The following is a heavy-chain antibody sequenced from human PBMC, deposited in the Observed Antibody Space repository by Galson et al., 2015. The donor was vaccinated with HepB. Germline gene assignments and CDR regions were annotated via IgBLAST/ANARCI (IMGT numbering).Heavy chain of an antibody. CDR2: ISAYNGNT. CDR3: ARDGPDYGDYQIFDY. D-gene: IGHD4-17*01. V-gene: IGHV1-18*01. CDR1: GYTFTSYG. Sequence: SVKVSCKVSGYTFTSYGISWVRQAPGQGLEWMGWISAYNGNTNYAQKLQGRVTMTTDTSTSTAYMELRSLRSDDTAVYYCARDGPDYGDYQIFDYWGQGTLVTASS. J-gene: IGHJ4*02.